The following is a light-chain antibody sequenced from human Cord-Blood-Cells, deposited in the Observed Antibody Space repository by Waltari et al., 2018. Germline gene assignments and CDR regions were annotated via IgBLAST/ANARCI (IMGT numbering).Light chain of an antibody. CDR1: QSLLHSDGKTY. CDR2: EVS. CDR3: QQSYSTWT. Sequence: DIVMTQTPLSLSVTPGQPASISCKSSQSLLHSDGKTYLYWYLQKPGQSPQLLIYEVSNRFSGVPDRFSGSGSGTDFTLTISSLQPEDFATYYCQQSYSTWTFGQGTKVEIK. J-gene: IGKJ1*01. V-gene: IGKV2D-29*02.